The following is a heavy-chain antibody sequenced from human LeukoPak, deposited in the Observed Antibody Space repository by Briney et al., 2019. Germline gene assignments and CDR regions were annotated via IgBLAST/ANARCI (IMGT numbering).Heavy chain of an antibody. CDR1: GGSISSYY. V-gene: IGHV4-4*07. J-gene: IGHJ5*02. Sequence: PSETLSLTCTVSGGSISSYYWSWIRQPAGKGLEWIGRIYTSGSTNYNPSLKSRVTMSVDTSKNQFSLKLSSVTAADTAVYYCARDLAVAGIYNWFDPWGQGTLVTVSS. CDR2: IYTSGST. CDR3: ARDLAVAGIYNWFDP. D-gene: IGHD6-19*01.